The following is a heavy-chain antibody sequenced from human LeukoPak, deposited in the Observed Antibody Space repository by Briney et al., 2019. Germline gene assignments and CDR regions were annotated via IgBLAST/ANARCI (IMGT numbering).Heavy chain of an antibody. CDR3: AKLPYSSSWYYFDY. CDR2: ISCSGGST. J-gene: IGHJ4*02. D-gene: IGHD6-13*01. Sequence: GGSLRLSCAASGFTFSSYAMSWVRQAPGKGLEWVSAISCSGGSTYYADSVKGRFTISRDNSKNTLYLQMNSLRAEDTAVYYCAKLPYSSSWYYFDYWGQGTLVTVSS. CDR1: GFTFSSYA. V-gene: IGHV3-23*01.